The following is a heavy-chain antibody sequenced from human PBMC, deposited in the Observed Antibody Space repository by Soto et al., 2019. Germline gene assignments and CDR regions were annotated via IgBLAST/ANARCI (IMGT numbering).Heavy chain of an antibody. Sequence: PGGCLRLSCAACGFTFTMYSINWVRQAPGKGLEWVSSISSTTNYIYYGDSMKGRFTISRDNAKNSLYLEMNSLRAEDTAVYYCARESEDLTSNFDYWGQGTLVTVSS. CDR3: ARESEDLTSNFDY. V-gene: IGHV3-21*06. J-gene: IGHJ4*02. CDR1: GFTFTMYS. CDR2: ISSTTNYI.